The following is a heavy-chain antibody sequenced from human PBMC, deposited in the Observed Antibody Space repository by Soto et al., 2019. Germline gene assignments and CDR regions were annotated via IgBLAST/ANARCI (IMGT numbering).Heavy chain of an antibody. V-gene: IGHV4-34*01. Sequence: QVQLQQWGAGLLKPSETLSLTCAVYGGSFSGYYWSWIRQPPGKGLEWIGEINHSGSTNYNPSLKSRVTISVDTSKNQFSLKLSSVTAADTAVYYCACIVVVPAAMSGWFDPCGQGTLVTVSS. CDR1: GGSFSGYY. CDR2: INHSGST. D-gene: IGHD2-2*01. J-gene: IGHJ5*02. CDR3: ACIVVVPAAMSGWFDP.